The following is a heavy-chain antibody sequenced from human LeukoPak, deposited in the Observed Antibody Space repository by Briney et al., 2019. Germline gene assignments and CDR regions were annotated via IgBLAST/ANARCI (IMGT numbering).Heavy chain of an antibody. CDR2: IIGGGDRT. CDR3: AKDLLKYED. J-gene: IGHJ4*02. CDR1: GFTFSRYA. D-gene: IGHD3-3*01. V-gene: IGHV3-23*01. Sequence: GGSLRLSCAAYGFTFSRYAMSWLRHAQGLGLEWVTSIIGGGDRTYYADSVKGRFTISRDISRDNSNKMLYLQMNSLRAEDTAVYYCAKDLLKYEDWGQGTLVTVSS.